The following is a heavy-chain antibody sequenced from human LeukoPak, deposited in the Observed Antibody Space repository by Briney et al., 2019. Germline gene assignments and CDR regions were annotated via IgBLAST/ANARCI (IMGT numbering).Heavy chain of an antibody. V-gene: IGHV3-49*04. J-gene: IGHJ4*02. CDR1: GFTFGDYA. D-gene: IGHD6-13*01. CDR2: IRSKAYGGTT. CDR3: TRKYSSSWTKFDY. Sequence: PGRSLRLSCTASGFTFGDYAMSWVRQAPGKGLEWVGFIRSKAYGGTTEYAASVKGRFTISRDDSKSIAYLQMNSLKTEDTAVYYCTRKYSSSWTKFDYWGQGTLVTVSS.